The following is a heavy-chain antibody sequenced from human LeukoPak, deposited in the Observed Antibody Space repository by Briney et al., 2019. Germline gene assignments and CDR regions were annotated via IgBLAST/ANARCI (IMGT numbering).Heavy chain of an antibody. Sequence: GGSLRLSCAASGFTFSSYWMSWVRQAPGKGLEWVANIKQDGSEKYYVDSVKGRFTISRDNAKNSLYLQMNSLRAEDTAVYYCARARTGTTNYYYYYMDVWGKGTTVTVSS. V-gene: IGHV3-7*03. CDR3: ARARTGTTNYYYYYMDV. CDR2: IKQDGSEK. J-gene: IGHJ6*03. CDR1: GFTFSSYW. D-gene: IGHD1-7*01.